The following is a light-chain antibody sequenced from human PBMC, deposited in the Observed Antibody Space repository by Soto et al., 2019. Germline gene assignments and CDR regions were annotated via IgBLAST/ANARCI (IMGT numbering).Light chain of an antibody. Sequence: EIVLTQSPVTLSLSPGERATLSCRASQSVSSSFLAWYQQKPGQAPRLLIYGASSRATVIPDRFSGSGSGTDFTLTISRLEPEDFAVYYCQQYGSSITLGQGTRLEI. V-gene: IGKV3-20*01. J-gene: IGKJ5*01. CDR3: QQYGSSIT. CDR1: QSVSSSF. CDR2: GAS.